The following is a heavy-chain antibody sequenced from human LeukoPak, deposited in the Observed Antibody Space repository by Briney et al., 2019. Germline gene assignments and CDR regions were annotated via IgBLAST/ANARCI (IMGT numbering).Heavy chain of an antibody. CDR3: AREQTRGGDLHY. J-gene: IGHJ4*02. CDR1: GFTFSSYW. V-gene: IGHV3-21*01. D-gene: IGHD2-21*02. Sequence: GGSLRLSCAASGFTFSSYWMSWVRQAPGKGLEWVSSISFNSVIFYADSVKGRFTISRDNAKNSLFLQMNSLRVEDTAVYYCAREQTRGGDLHYWGQGALVTVSS. CDR2: ISFNSVI.